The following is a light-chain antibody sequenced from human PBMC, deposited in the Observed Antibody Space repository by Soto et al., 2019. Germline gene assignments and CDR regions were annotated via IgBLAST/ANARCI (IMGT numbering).Light chain of an antibody. CDR3: QQRSRWPWT. V-gene: IGKV3-11*01. CDR1: QSVSRH. J-gene: IGKJ1*01. Sequence: EIVLTQSPATLSLSPGERATLSCRASQSVSRHLAWYQQKPGQAPRLLIYDASNRATGIPARFSGSGSGTDFTLTISSLEPEDFAVYYCQQRSRWPWTFGQGTKVDIK. CDR2: DAS.